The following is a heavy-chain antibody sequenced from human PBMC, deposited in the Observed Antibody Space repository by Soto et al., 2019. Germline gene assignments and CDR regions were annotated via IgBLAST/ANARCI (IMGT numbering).Heavy chain of an antibody. Sequence: ASVKVSCKASGYTFIRYSISWVRQAPGQGLEWMGWISAYNGNTSYAQKLQGRVTMTTDTSTSTAYMELGSLRSDDTAVYYCARRGTTVVTRDGFDLWGQGTLVTVSS. J-gene: IGHJ3*01. CDR3: ARRGTTVVTRDGFDL. CDR2: ISAYNGNT. CDR1: GYTFIRYS. D-gene: IGHD4-17*01. V-gene: IGHV1-18*01.